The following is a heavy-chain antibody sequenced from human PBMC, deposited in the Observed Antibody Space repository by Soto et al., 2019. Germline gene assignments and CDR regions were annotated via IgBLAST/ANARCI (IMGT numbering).Heavy chain of an antibody. CDR3: ARGYGGSYYYFDY. Sequence: GGSLRLSCAASGFTFSSYAMSWVRQAPGKGLEWVSAISGSGGSTYYADSVKGRFTISRDNSKNTLYLQMNSLRAEDTAVYYCARGYGGSYYYFDYWGQGTLVTVSS. J-gene: IGHJ4*02. CDR1: GFTFSSYA. D-gene: IGHD1-26*01. CDR2: ISGSGGST. V-gene: IGHV3-23*01.